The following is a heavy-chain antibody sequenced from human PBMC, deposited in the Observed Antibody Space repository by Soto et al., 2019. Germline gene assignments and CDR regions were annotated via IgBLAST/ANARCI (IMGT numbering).Heavy chain of an antibody. CDR3: ARDTNYYDSSGYFDAFDI. J-gene: IGHJ3*02. CDR1: GYTFTSYA. V-gene: IGHV1-3*01. D-gene: IGHD3-22*01. CDR2: INAGNGNT. Sequence: ASVKVSCKASGYTFTSYAMHWVRQAPGQRLEWMGWINAGNGNTKYSQKFQGRVTITRDTSASTAYMELSSLRSEDTAVYYCARDTNYYDSSGYFDAFDIWGQWTMVTVSS.